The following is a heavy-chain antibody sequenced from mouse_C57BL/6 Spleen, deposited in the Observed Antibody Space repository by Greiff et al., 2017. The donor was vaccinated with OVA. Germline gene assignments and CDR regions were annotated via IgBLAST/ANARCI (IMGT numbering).Heavy chain of an antibody. CDR2: INPGRGGT. V-gene: IGHV1-54*01. J-gene: IGHJ4*01. Sequence: QVQLQQSGAELVRPGTSVKVSCKASGYAFTNYLIEWVKQRPGQGLEWIGVINPGRGGTNYNEKFKGKATLTADKSSSTAYMQLSSLTSEDSAVYFCARGGSYAMDYWGQGTSVTVSS. CDR3: ARGGSYAMDY. CDR1: GYAFTNYL.